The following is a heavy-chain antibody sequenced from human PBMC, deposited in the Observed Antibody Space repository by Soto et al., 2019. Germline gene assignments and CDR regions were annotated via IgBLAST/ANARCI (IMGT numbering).Heavy chain of an antibody. J-gene: IGHJ6*02. CDR1: GYNFTNYW. CDR3: ARLTTGTTSYGMDV. V-gene: IGHV5-51*01. Sequence: GESLKISCKGSGYNFTNYWIGWVCQMPGKGLEYMGIIYPGDSDTRYSPSFQGQVTVSADKSINTAYLQWSSLKASDTAMYYCARLTTGTTSYGMDVWGQGTTVTVSS. CDR2: IYPGDSDT. D-gene: IGHD1-7*01.